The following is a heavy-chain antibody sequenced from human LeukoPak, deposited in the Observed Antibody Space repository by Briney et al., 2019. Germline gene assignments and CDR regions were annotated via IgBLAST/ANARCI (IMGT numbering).Heavy chain of an antibody. CDR2: INAYNGNT. J-gene: IGHJ4*02. Sequence: ASVKVSFTASGYTFTSYGISWVRQAPGQGLEWMGWINAYNGNTNYAQKLQGRVTMTTDTSTSTAYMELRSLRSEDTAVYYCARTAGRTFDYWGQGTLVTVSS. CDR3: ARTAGRTFDY. CDR1: GYTFTSYG. D-gene: IGHD6-6*01. V-gene: IGHV1-18*01.